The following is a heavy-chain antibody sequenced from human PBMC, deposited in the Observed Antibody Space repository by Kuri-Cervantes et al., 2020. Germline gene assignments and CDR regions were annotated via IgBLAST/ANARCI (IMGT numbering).Heavy chain of an antibody. Sequence: ASVKVSCKASGYTFTGYYAHWVRQAPGQGLEWMGWINPNSGDTNYVQKFQGRVTMTRDTSISTAYMELSRLRSDDTAVYYCASGIAGGGMDVWGQGTTVTVSS. CDR1: GYTFTGYY. CDR3: ASGIAGGGMDV. D-gene: IGHD6-13*01. V-gene: IGHV1-2*02. J-gene: IGHJ6*02. CDR2: INPNSGDT.